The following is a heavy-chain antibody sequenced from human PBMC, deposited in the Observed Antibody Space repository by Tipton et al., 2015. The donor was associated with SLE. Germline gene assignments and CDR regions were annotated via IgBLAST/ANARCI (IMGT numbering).Heavy chain of an antibody. CDR3: ARARDSGGYYFDY. CDR1: GFTFRAYG. Sequence: SLRLSCAASGFTFRAYGMYWVRQAPVKGLEWVAVISYDGSKKYYGDSVKGRFTISRDNAKNSLYLQMNSLRAEDTAVYYCARARDSGGYYFDYWGQGTLVTVSS. J-gene: IGHJ4*02. V-gene: IGHV3-30*03. CDR2: ISYDGSKK. D-gene: IGHD2-21*01.